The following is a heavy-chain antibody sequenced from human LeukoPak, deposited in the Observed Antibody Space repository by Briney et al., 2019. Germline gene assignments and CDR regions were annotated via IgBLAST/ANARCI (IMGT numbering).Heavy chain of an antibody. V-gene: IGHV3-21*01. D-gene: IGHD2-15*01. J-gene: IGHJ4*02. CDR1: GFTFSSYS. Sequence: GGSLRLSCAASGFTFSSYSMNWVRQAPGKGLEWVSSISSSSSYIYYADSVKGRLTISRDNAKNSLYLQMNSLRAEDTAVYYCARWVPGYCSGGSCYVDYWGQGTLVTVSS. CDR2: ISSSSSYI. CDR3: ARWVPGYCSGGSCYVDY.